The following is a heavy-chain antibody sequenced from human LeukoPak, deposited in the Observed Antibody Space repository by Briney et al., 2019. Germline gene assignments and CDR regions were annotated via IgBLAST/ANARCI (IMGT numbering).Heavy chain of an antibody. CDR3: ARDSRSGWGNWFDP. D-gene: IGHD6-19*01. Sequence: SETLSLTCTVSGGPISSGSYYWSWIRQPAGKGLEWIGRIYTSGSTNYNPSLKSRVTISVDTSKNQFSLKLSSVTAADTAVYYCARDSRSGWGNWFDPWGQGTLVTVSS. V-gene: IGHV4-61*02. J-gene: IGHJ5*02. CDR2: IYTSGST. CDR1: GGPISSGSYY.